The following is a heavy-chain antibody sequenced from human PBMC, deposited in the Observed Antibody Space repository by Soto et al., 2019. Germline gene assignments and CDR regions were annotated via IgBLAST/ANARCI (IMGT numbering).Heavy chain of an antibody. CDR1: GFIVSSVF. Sequence: EVQLVESGGGLVQPGGSLRLSCAASGFIVSSVFMTWVRQAPGKGLEWVSTISDGGNTYYANSVKGRFTISRDISRNTXYLQXXXXXXXXXXXXXXXXXTLGGAYDFWHGGQGTLVTVSS. CDR2: ISDGGNT. V-gene: IGHV3-66*01. CDR3: XXXTLGGAYDFWH. D-gene: IGHD3-3*01. J-gene: IGHJ4*02.